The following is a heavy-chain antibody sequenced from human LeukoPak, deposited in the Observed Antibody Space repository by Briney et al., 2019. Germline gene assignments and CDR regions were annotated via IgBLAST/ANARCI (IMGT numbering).Heavy chain of an antibody. CDR1: GYPFSTYG. CDR3: AGSLGYCTSNVCYLKY. J-gene: IGHJ4*02. V-gene: IGHV1-8*02. CDR2: MNPISGNT. Sequence: GASVKVSCKASGYPFSTYGISWVRQATGQGLEWMGWMNPISGNTGSAQKFRGRVSMTRNNPIGTAYMELSSLRSEDTAVYYCAGSLGYCTSNVCYLKYWGQGTLVTVSS. D-gene: IGHD2-8*01.